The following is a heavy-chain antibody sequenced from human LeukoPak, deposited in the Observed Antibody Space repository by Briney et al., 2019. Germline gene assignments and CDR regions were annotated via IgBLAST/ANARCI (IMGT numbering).Heavy chain of an antibody. Sequence: GASVKVSCKASGGTFSSYAISWVRQAPGQGLEWMGGIIPIFGTANYARKFQGRVTITADESTSTAYMELSSLRSEDTAVYYCARVQVVVAATVYYYGMDVWGQGTTVTVSS. J-gene: IGHJ6*02. D-gene: IGHD2-15*01. V-gene: IGHV1-69*13. CDR2: IIPIFGTA. CDR1: GGTFSSYA. CDR3: ARVQVVVAATVYYYGMDV.